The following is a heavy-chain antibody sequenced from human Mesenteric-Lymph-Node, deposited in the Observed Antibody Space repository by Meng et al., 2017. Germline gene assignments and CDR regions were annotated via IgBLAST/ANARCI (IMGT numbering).Heavy chain of an antibody. Sequence: GESLKISCAASGFAFSAYHTHWVRQAPGKEPESVSAISGDGRATWYADSVRGRFTISRDNSKNTLYLQMGSLRTEDTAVYYCARERKGDYDYWGPGTVVTVSS. CDR3: ARERKGDYDY. D-gene: IGHD2-21*01. J-gene: IGHJ4*01. CDR1: GFAFSAYH. CDR2: ISGDGRAT. V-gene: IGHV3-64*02.